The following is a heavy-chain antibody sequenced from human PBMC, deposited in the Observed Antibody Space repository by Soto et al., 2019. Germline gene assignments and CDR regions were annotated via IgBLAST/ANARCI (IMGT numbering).Heavy chain of an antibody. J-gene: IGHJ6*02. CDR1: GFTFSSYA. D-gene: IGHD6-19*01. Sequence: QVRLVESGGGVVQPGRSLRLSCAASGFTFSSYAMHWVRQAPGKGLEWVAVISYDGSNKYYADSVKGRFTISRDNSKNTLYLQLNSLRAEDTAVYYCARAVAGNYYYGMDVWGQGTTVTVSS. CDR2: ISYDGSNK. V-gene: IGHV3-30-3*01. CDR3: ARAVAGNYYYGMDV.